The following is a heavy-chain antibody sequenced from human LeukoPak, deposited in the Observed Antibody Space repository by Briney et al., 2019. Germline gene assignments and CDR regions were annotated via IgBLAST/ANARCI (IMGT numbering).Heavy chain of an antibody. Sequence: SVKVSCKASGFTFTSSAVQWVRQARGQRLEWIGWIVVGRGNTNYAQKFQEKVTITRDMSTSTAYMELSSLRSEDTAVYCCAADRSHPRYSYGAHYYGMDVWGKGTTVTVSS. CDR3: AADRSHPRYSYGAHYYGMDV. CDR2: IVVGRGNT. V-gene: IGHV1-58*01. D-gene: IGHD5-18*01. CDR1: GFTFTSSA. J-gene: IGHJ6*04.